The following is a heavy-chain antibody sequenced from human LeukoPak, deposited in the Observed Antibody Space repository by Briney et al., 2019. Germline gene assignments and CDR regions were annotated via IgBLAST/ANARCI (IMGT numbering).Heavy chain of an antibody. Sequence: SETLSLTCTVSGDSISSGDYYWSWFRQPPGKGLEWIGYIYYSGSTNYNPSLKSRVTISVDTSKNQFSLKLSSVTAADTAVYYCARVTGYMIEDYFDYWGQGTLVTVSS. J-gene: IGHJ4*02. CDR3: ARVTGYMIEDYFDY. V-gene: IGHV4-61*08. CDR2: IYYSGST. CDR1: GDSISSGDYY. D-gene: IGHD3-9*01.